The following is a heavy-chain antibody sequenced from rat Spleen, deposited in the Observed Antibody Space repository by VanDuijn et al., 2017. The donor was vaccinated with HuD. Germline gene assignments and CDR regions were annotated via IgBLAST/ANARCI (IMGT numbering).Heavy chain of an antibody. CDR1: GFTFSDYY. D-gene: IGHD1-2*01. V-gene: IGHV5-25*01. CDR3: ESPRSSSRGWFAY. CDR2: ISTGGGNT. J-gene: IGHJ3*01. Sequence: EVQLVESGGGLVQPGRSMKLSCAASGFTFSDYYMAWVRQAPTKGLEWVASISTGGGNTYYRDSVKGRFTISRDNAKNTQYWQMDSLRSEDTATYYFESPRSSSRGWFAYWGQGTLVTVSS.